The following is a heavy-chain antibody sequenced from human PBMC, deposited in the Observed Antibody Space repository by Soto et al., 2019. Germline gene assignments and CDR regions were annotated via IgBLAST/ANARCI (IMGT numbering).Heavy chain of an antibody. Sequence: VQLLESGGGLVQPGGSLRLSCAASGFTFSSYAMSWVRQAPGKGLEWVAVISYDGSNKYYADSVKGRFTISRDNSKNTLYLQMNSLRAEDTAVYYCAKEVVVPAAISWFDPWGQGTLVTVSS. J-gene: IGHJ5*02. V-gene: IGHV3-30*18. CDR1: GFTFSSYA. CDR2: ISYDGSNK. CDR3: AKEVVVPAAISWFDP. D-gene: IGHD2-2*02.